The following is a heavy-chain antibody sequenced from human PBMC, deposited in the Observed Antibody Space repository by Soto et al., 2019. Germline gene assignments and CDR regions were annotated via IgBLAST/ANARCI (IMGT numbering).Heavy chain of an antibody. D-gene: IGHD2-15*01. CDR1: GFTVSSIY. V-gene: IGHV3-53*01. CDR2: IYSGGST. J-gene: IGHJ4*02. Sequence: PGGSLRLSCAASGFTVSSIYINWVRQAPGKGLEWVSVIYSGGSTYYADSVKGRFTISRDNSKNMVYLQMNSLRAEDTAIYYCAKDYTVAADPSSVIIFDYWGQGALVTVSS. CDR3: AKDYTVAADPSSVIIFDY.